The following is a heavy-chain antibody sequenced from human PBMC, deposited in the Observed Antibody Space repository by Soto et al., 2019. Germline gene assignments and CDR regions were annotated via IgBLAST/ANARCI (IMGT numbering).Heavy chain of an antibody. CDR2: INPATGAA. CDR1: GYPVTAYY. CDR3: ARGGGVGVAGSAAFDM. V-gene: IGHV1-2*02. J-gene: IGHJ3*02. D-gene: IGHD3-3*01. Sequence: QLHLVQSGAVVKKPGASVTVSCSASGYPVTAYYMHWVRQAPGRGLEWMGGINPATGAAKYTQTFLGRVTIARDTSTSKVFMELSGLTSEDTAVFFCARGGGVGVAGSAAFDMWGQGTLVTVSS.